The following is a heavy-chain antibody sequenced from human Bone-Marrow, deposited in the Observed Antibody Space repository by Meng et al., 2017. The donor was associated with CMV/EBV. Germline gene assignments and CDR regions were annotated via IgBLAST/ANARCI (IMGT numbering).Heavy chain of an antibody. V-gene: IGHV1-2*02. CDR3: ACLPTTVRGY. D-gene: IGHD2-2*02. CDR1: GGTFSSYA. Sequence: SVKVSCKASGGTFSSYAISWVRQAPGQGLEWMGWISPDSGDTNYAQNFQGRVTMTRDTSISTAYMELSSLRSDDTAIYYCACLPTTVRGYWGQGTRVTGSS. CDR2: ISPDSGDT. J-gene: IGHJ4*02.